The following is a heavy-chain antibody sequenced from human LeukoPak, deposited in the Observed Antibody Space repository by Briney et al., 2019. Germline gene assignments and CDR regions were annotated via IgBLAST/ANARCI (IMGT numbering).Heavy chain of an antibody. D-gene: IGHD3-9*01. CDR2: ITKSGDST. V-gene: IGHV3-23*01. Sequence: GGSLRLSCAPSGFTFSRYGMNWVRQAPGKGLEWVSTITKSGDSTYYVDSVKGRFTISRDNSKNTLYLQMNSLRAEDTAKYYCTKDYCGKFCSAVWGQGTTVTVSS. J-gene: IGHJ6*02. CDR1: GFTFSRYG. CDR3: TKDYCGKFCSAV.